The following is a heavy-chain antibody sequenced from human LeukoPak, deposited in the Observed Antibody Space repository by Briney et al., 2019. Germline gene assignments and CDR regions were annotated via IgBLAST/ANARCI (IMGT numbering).Heavy chain of an antibody. J-gene: IGHJ4*02. D-gene: IGHD2-15*01. V-gene: IGHV1-3*01. CDR2: INAGNGNT. CDR3: ARPVLYYFDY. CDR1: GYTFTSYA. Sequence: GASVKVSCKGSGYTFTSYAMHWVRQAPGQRREWMGWINAGNGNTKNSQKFQGRVTITRDTSASTAYMELSSLRSEDTAVYYCARPVLYYFDYWGQGTLVTVSS.